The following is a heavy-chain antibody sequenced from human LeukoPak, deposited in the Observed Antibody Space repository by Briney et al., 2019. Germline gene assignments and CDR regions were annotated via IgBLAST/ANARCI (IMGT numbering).Heavy chain of an antibody. J-gene: IGHJ4*02. D-gene: IGHD1-26*01. CDR1: GFTFSSYA. CDR2: ISSNGGST. V-gene: IGHV3-64*01. CDR3: AREAFGMGAKYFDY. Sequence: GGSLRLSCAASGFTFSSYAMHWVRQAPGKGLEYVSAISSNGGSTCYANSVKGRFTISRDNSKSSLYLQMGSLRPEDMAVYYCAREAFGMGAKYFDYWGQGTLVTVSS.